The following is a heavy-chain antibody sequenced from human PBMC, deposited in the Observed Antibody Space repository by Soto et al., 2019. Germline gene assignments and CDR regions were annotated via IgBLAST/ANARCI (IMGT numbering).Heavy chain of an antibody. D-gene: IGHD2-21*01. CDR1: GFTFINYA. CDR3: AREVVGSNSRADYWYFDL. CDR2: ISGGGDAT. Sequence: EVQLLESGGDSVQPGGSVRLSCAGSGFTFINYAMNWVRQAPGKGLEWVSTISGGGDATFFADSVRGRFTFSRDNSKNTVTLQMNSLGVDDTAVYYCAREVVGSNSRADYWYFDLWGRGTLVTVSS. J-gene: IGHJ2*01. V-gene: IGHV3-23*01.